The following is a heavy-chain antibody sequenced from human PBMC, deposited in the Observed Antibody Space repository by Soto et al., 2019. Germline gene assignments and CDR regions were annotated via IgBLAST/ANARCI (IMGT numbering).Heavy chain of an antibody. Sequence: GGSLRLSCAASGFTFSTYPMNWVRQAPGKGLEWVSGISGSGISTYYADSVKGRFTISRDNSKNTVFLQMNSLRAEDTAVYYCAKPPVITASYYYYDMDGWGQGTTVTVSS. CDR3: AKPPVITASYYYYDMDG. D-gene: IGHD4-4*01. CDR1: GFTFSTYP. CDR2: ISGSGIST. V-gene: IGHV3-23*01. J-gene: IGHJ6*02.